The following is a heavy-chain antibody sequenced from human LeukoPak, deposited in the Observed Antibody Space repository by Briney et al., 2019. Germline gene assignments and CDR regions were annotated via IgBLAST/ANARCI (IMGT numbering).Heavy chain of an antibody. CDR3: SGSWELLGWFDP. J-gene: IGHJ5*02. CDR1: GFTFDDYA. V-gene: IGHV3-9*01. D-gene: IGHD1-26*01. Sequence: GGSLRLSCAASGFTFDDYAMHWVRQAPGKGLEWVSGISWNSGSIGYANSVEGRFTISRDNAKNSLYLQMNSLRAEDTAVYYCSGSWELLGWFDPWGQGTLVTVSS. CDR2: ISWNSGSI.